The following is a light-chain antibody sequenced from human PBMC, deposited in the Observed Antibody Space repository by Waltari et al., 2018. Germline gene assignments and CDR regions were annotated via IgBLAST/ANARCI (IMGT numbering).Light chain of an antibody. Sequence: SYEQTQPPSVSVSPGQTARITCPGDALPNRYAYWYQQKPGRAPILLIYKDTGRPSRIPERFSGSTSGTTVTLTITGVQAEDEADYYCQSTDSSAVYVVFGGGTKLTVL. V-gene: IGLV3-25*03. CDR1: ALPNRY. J-gene: IGLJ2*01. CDR3: QSTDSSAVYVV. CDR2: KDT.